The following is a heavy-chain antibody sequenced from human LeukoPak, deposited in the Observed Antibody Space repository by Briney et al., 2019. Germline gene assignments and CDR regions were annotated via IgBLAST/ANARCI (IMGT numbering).Heavy chain of an antibody. V-gene: IGHV4-39*01. CDR2: IYYSGST. D-gene: IGHD3-3*01. Sequence: PSETLSLTCTVSGGSISSSSYYWGWIRQPPGKGLEWIGSIYYSGSTYYNPSLKSRVTISVDTSKNQFSLKLSSVTAADTAVYYCARFDTIFGVVSSFDYWGQGTLVTVSS. CDR1: GGSISSSSYY. CDR3: ARFDTIFGVVSSFDY. J-gene: IGHJ4*02.